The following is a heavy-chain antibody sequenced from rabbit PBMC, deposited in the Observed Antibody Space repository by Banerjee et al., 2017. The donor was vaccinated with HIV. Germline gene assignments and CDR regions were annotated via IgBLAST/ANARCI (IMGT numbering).Heavy chain of an antibody. V-gene: IGHV1S40*01. D-gene: IGHD1-1*01. J-gene: IGHJ6*01. CDR2: IDASSSDST. CDR1: GFSFSSSDY. Sequence: QSLEESGGGLVQPEGSLTLTCTASGFSFSSSDYMCWVRQAPGKGLEWIACIDASSSDSTYYASWAKGRFTISKTSSTTVTLQMTSLTAADTATYFCARAPFVRLSGFFVRYLYSNGMDLWGQGTLVTVS. CDR3: ARAPFVRLSGFFVRYLYSNGMDL.